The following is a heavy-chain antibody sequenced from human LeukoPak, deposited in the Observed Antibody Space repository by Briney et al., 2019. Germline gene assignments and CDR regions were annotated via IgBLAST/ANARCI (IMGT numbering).Heavy chain of an antibody. CDR3: ARISSIVAATRHVVRGLDY. CDR1: GYTFTSYD. CDR2: MNPNSGNT. J-gene: IGHJ4*02. D-gene: IGHD2-15*01. V-gene: IGHV1-8*01. Sequence: ASVKVSCKASGYTFTSYDINWVRQATGQGLEWMGWMNPNSGNTGYAQKFQGRVTMTRNTSISTAYMELSSLRPEDTAVYYCARISSIVAATRHVVRGLDYWGQGTLVTVSS.